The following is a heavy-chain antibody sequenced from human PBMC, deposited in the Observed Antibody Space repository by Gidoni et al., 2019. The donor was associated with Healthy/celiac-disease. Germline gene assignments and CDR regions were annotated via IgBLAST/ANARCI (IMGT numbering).Heavy chain of an antibody. CDR2: IKSKTDGGTT. CDR3: TTEGLYDFWSGYFYYYYMDV. J-gene: IGHJ6*03. D-gene: IGHD3-3*01. Sequence: EVQLVESGGGLVKPGGCLRLSCAASGLTFSNAGMNWVRQAPGVGLEWVGRIKSKTDGGTTDYAAPVKGRFTISRDDSKNTLYLQMNSLKTEDTAVYYCTTEGLYDFWSGYFYYYYMDVWGKGTTVTVSS. CDR1: GLTFSNAG. V-gene: IGHV3-15*07.